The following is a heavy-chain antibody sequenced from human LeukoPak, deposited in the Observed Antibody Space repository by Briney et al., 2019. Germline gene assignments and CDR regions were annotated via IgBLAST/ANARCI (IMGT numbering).Heavy chain of an antibody. V-gene: IGHV3-9*01. CDR3: AKDIGGDMIVAYGGPFDY. Sequence: TGGSLRLSCAASGFTFDDYAMHRVRQAPGKGLEWVSGISWNSGSIGYADSVKGRFTISRDNAKNSLYLQMNSLRAEDTALYYCAKDIGGDMIVAYGGPFDYWGQGTLVTVSS. CDR2: ISWNSGSI. CDR1: GFTFDDYA. D-gene: IGHD3-22*01. J-gene: IGHJ4*02.